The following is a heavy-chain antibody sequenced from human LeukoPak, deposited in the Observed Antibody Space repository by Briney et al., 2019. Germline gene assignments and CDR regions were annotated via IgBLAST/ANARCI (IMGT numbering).Heavy chain of an antibody. D-gene: IGHD6-6*01. J-gene: IGHJ4*02. V-gene: IGHV3-33*01. Sequence: PGGSLRLSCAASGFTFSSYGMHWVRQAPGKGLEWVAVMWFDGSNIYYADSVKVQFTISRDNSKNTLYLQMNSLRAEDTAVYHCARDYSSSWFRFFDYWGQGTLVTVSS. CDR1: GFTFSSYG. CDR3: ARDYSSSWFRFFDY. CDR2: MWFDGSNI.